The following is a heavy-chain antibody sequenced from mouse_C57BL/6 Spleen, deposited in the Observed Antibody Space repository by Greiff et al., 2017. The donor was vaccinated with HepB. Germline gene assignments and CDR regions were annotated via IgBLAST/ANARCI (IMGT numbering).Heavy chain of an antibody. Sequence: VQLQQSGAELARPGASVKMSCKASGYTFTSYTMHWVKQRPGQGLEWIGYINPSSGYTKYNQKFKDKATLTADKSSSTAYMQLSSLTSEDSAVYYCARRTAQAPYAMDYWGQGTSVTVSS. V-gene: IGHV1-4*01. J-gene: IGHJ4*01. D-gene: IGHD3-2*02. CDR1: GYTFTSYT. CDR3: ARRTAQAPYAMDY. CDR2: INPSSGYT.